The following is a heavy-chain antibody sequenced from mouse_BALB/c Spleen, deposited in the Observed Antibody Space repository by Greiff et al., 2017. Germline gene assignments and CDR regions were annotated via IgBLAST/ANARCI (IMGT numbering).Heavy chain of an antibody. CDR2: ISYDGSN. CDR1: GYSITSGYY. CDR3: AREDIYYDYDGFAY. V-gene: IGHV3-6*02. D-gene: IGHD2-4*01. J-gene: IGHJ3*01. Sequence: EVQLVESGPGLVKPSQSLSLTCSVTGYSITSGYYWNWIRQFPGNKLEWMGYISYDGSNNYNPSLKNRISITRDTSKNQFFLKLNSVTTEDTATYYCAREDIYYDYDGFAYWGQGTLVTVSA.